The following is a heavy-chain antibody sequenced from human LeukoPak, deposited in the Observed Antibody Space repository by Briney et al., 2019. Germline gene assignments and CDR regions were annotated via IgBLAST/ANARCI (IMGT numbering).Heavy chain of an antibody. CDR3: AKERVGYGDNNPYYFDY. V-gene: IGHV3-33*06. D-gene: IGHD4-17*01. CDR1: GFTFSSYG. Sequence: GRSLRLSCAASGFTFSSYGMHWVRQAPGKGLEWVAVIWYDGSNKYYADSVKGRFTISRDNSKNTLYLQMNSLRAEDTAVYYCAKERVGYGDNNPYYFDYWGQGTLVTVSS. J-gene: IGHJ4*02. CDR2: IWYDGSNK.